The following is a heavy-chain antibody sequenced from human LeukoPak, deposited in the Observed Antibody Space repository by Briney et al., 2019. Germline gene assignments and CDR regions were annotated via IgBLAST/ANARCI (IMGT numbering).Heavy chain of an antibody. CDR1: GGSFSGYY. J-gene: IGHJ4*02. Sequence: SETLSLTCAVYGGSFSGYYWSWICQPPGKGLEWIGEINHSGSTNYNPSLKSRVTISVDTSKNQFSLKLSSVTAADTAVYYCARFVAARRNFDYWGQGTLVTVSS. CDR2: INHSGST. D-gene: IGHD6-6*01. CDR3: ARFVAARRNFDY. V-gene: IGHV4-34*01.